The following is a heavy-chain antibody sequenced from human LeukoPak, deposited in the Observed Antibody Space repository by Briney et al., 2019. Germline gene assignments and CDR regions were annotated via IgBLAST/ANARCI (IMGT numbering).Heavy chain of an antibody. Sequence: SETLSLTCTVSGGSISSSSYYWGWIRQPPGKGLEWIGSIYYSGSTYYNPSLKSRVTISVDTSKNQFSLKLSSVTAADTAVYYCARDGAYYCSSTSCPRVRAFDIWGQGTMVTVSS. CDR3: ARDGAYYCSSTSCPRVRAFDI. CDR2: IYYSGST. J-gene: IGHJ3*02. CDR1: GGSISSSSYY. V-gene: IGHV4-39*07. D-gene: IGHD2-2*01.